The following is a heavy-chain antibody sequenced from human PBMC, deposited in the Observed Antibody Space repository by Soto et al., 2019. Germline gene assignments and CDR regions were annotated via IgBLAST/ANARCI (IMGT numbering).Heavy chain of an antibody. J-gene: IGHJ4*02. D-gene: IGHD3-9*01. V-gene: IGHV4-59*01. CDR1: GGSISSYY. CDR2: IYYNGNT. Sequence: SETLSLTCTFSGGSISSYYWSLIRQPPGKGLEWIGYIYYNGNTNYNPSLKSRVTISVDTSKNQFSMNLSSVTAADTAVYYCARVGTNIVTGYYIAYWGQGTLVTVSS. CDR3: ARVGTNIVTGYYIAY.